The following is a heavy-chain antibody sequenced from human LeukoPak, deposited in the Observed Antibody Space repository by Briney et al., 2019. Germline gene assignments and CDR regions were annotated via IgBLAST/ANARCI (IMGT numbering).Heavy chain of an antibody. Sequence: GGSLRLSCAASGFTFSSYAMSWVRQAPGKGLEWVSAISGSGGSTYYADSVKGRFTISRDNSKNTLYLQMNSLRAEDTAVYYCAKFPGYYGSGSYSRAFDYWGQGTLVTVSS. CDR2: ISGSGGST. V-gene: IGHV3-23*01. D-gene: IGHD3-10*01. CDR1: GFTFSSYA. CDR3: AKFPGYYGSGSYSRAFDY. J-gene: IGHJ4*02.